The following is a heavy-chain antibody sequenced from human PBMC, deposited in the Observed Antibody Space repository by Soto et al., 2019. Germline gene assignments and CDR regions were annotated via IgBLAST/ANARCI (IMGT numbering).Heavy chain of an antibody. CDR2: IWYDGSNK. V-gene: IGHV3-33*01. Sequence: QVQLVESGGGVVQPGRSQRLSCAASGFTFSNYGMHWVRQAPGKGLEWVAVIWYDGSNKYYADSVKGRFTISRDNSKNTLYLQMSSLRGEDTAVYYCATDFYGSGSEPPFDYWGQGTLVTVSS. CDR3: ATDFYGSGSEPPFDY. D-gene: IGHD3-10*01. J-gene: IGHJ4*02. CDR1: GFTFSNYG.